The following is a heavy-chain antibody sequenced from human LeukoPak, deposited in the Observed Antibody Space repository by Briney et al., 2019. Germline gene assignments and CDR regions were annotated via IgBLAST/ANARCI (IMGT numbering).Heavy chain of an antibody. D-gene: IGHD3-10*01. V-gene: IGHV3-21*01. Sequence: PGGSLRLSCAASGFTFSSYSMNWVRQAPGKGLEWVSSTSSSSSYIYYADSVKGRFTISRDNAKNSLYLQMNSLRAEDTAVYYCARDHYGSGSYSLGFDYWGQGTLVTVSS. CDR2: TSSSSSYI. CDR3: ARDHYGSGSYSLGFDY. J-gene: IGHJ4*02. CDR1: GFTFSSYS.